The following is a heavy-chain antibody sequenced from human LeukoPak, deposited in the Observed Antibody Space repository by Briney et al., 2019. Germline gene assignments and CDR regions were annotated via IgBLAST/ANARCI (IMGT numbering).Heavy chain of an antibody. CDR1: GFTFSTYN. D-gene: IGHD4-17*01. Sequence: GGSLRLSCAASGFTFSTYNMNWVRQAPGKGLEWVSYISSSSSYTNYADSVKGRFTISRYKDKNSLSLKMNSLRAEDTAVYYCARDGDYGDYEVLYGMDVWGQGTTVTVSS. V-gene: IGHV3-21*05. J-gene: IGHJ6*02. CDR3: ARDGDYGDYEVLYGMDV. CDR2: ISSSSSYT.